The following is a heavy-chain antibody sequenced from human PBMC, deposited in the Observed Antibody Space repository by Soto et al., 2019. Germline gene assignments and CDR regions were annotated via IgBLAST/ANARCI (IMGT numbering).Heavy chain of an antibody. CDR2: NIPIFGTA. D-gene: IGHD1-26*01. J-gene: IGHJ6*02. CDR3: ASLRGEPTLGYYYGMDV. V-gene: IGHV1-69*13. Sequence: SVKVSCKASGGTFSSYAISWVRQAPGQGLEWMGGNIPIFGTASYAQKFQGRVTITADESTSTAYMELSSLRSEDTAVYYCASLRGEPTLGYYYGMDVWGQGTTVTVSS. CDR1: GGTFSSYA.